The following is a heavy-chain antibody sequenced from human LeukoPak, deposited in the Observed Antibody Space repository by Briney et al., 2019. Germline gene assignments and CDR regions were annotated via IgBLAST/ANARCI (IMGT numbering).Heavy chain of an antibody. J-gene: IGHJ5*02. D-gene: IGHD3-22*01. CDR3: AKPYDSSGSGWFDP. Sequence: GGSLRLSCAASGFTFSSYGMHWVRQAPGKGLEWVAFIRYDGSNKYYADSVKGRFTISRDNSKNTLYLQMNSLRAEDTAVYYCAKPYDSSGSGWFDPWGQGTLVTVSS. CDR2: IRYDGSNK. CDR1: GFTFSSYG. V-gene: IGHV3-30*02.